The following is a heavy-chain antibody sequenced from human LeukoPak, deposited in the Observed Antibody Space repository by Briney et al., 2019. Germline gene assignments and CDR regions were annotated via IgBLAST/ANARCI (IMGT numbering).Heavy chain of an antibody. Sequence: PGGSLRLSCAPSGFTFSTYNMNWVRQAPGKGLEWVYISSTSSTIYYADSVKGRFTISRDNDKNSLYLQMNSLRAEDTAVYYCARGPDYYDSSGYYGGAFDIWGQGTMVTVSS. D-gene: IGHD3-22*01. CDR3: ARGPDYYDSSGYYGGAFDI. J-gene: IGHJ3*02. CDR1: GFTFSTYN. CDR2: ISSTSSTI. V-gene: IGHV3-48*01.